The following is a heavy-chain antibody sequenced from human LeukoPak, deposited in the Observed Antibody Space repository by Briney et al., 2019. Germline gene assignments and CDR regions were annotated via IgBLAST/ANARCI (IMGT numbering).Heavy chain of an antibody. Sequence: SETLSLTCAVYGGSFSGYYWSWIRQPPGKGLEWIGEINHSGSTNYNPSLKSRVTISVDTSKNQFSLKLSSVTAADTAVYYCASTGYSSGRDHYYYMDVWGKGTTVTVSS. D-gene: IGHD6-19*01. CDR1: GGSFSGYY. CDR2: INHSGST. J-gene: IGHJ6*03. V-gene: IGHV4-34*01. CDR3: ASTGYSSGRDHYYYMDV.